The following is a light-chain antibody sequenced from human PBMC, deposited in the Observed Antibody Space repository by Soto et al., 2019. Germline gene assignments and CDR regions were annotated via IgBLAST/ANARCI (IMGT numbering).Light chain of an antibody. Sequence: QSVLTQPASVSGSPGQSITISCTGTSSDVGGYNYVSWHQLHPGKAPKLMVYEVSNRPSGVSNRFTVSKSGNTASLTISGLQAEDEADYYCSSYTSSSTVFGTGTKVTVL. V-gene: IGLV2-14*01. CDR2: EVS. CDR1: SSDVGGYNY. CDR3: SSYTSSSTV. J-gene: IGLJ1*01.